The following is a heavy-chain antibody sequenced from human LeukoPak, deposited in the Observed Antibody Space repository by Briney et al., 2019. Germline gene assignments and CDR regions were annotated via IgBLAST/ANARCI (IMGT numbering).Heavy chain of an antibody. CDR3: AIRLAADFYFDY. CDR1: GGSFSGYY. J-gene: IGHJ4*02. Sequence: PSETLSLTCAVYGGSFSGYYWSWIRQPPGKGLEWIGEINHSGSTNYNPSLKSRVTISVDTSKNQFSLKLSSVTAADTAVYYCAIRLAADFYFDYWGQGTLVTVSS. CDR2: INHSGST. D-gene: IGHD6-13*01. V-gene: IGHV4-34*01.